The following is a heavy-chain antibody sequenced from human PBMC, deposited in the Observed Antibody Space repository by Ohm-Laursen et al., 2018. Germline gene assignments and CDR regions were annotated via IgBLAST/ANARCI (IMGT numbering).Heavy chain of an antibody. V-gene: IGHV4-59*08. J-gene: IGHJ1*01. D-gene: IGHD1-1*01. CDR2: IYYSGST. CDR3: AIHVLERKYFRH. CDR1: GGSISSYY. Sequence: SETLSLTCTVSGGSISSYYWSWIRQPPGKGLEWIGYIYYSGSTTYNPSLKSRVTISVDTSKNQFSLMLRFVTAADTAVYYCAIHVLERKYFRHWGQGTLVTVSS.